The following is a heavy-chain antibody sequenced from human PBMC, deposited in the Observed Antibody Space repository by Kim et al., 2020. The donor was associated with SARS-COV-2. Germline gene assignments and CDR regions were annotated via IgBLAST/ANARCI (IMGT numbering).Heavy chain of an antibody. CDR3: SRRGFLGDY. D-gene: IGHD3-10*01. J-gene: IGHJ4*02. CDR2: ISGSGGDI. Sequence: GGSLRLSCAASGFTFSDYYMSWIRQAPGKGLEWVSYISGSGGDIYYADSVKGRFTISRDNAKNALYLQMNSLRADDTAVYYCSRRGFLGDYWGQGTLVTVSS. V-gene: IGHV3-11*01. CDR1: GFTFSDYY.